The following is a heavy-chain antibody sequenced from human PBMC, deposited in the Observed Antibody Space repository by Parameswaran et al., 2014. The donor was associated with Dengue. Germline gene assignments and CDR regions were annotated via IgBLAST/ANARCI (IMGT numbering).Heavy chain of an antibody. D-gene: IGHD1-26*01. V-gene: IGHV3-15*01. Sequence: RWIRQPPGRGWSGLAVLKKSDGETRDYAAPVKGRFTISRDDSKNMLFLQMDSLKIEDTAVYYCTTDEWEWGQGTLVTVSS. J-gene: IGHJ4*02. CDR3: TTDEWE. CDR2: LKKSDGETR.